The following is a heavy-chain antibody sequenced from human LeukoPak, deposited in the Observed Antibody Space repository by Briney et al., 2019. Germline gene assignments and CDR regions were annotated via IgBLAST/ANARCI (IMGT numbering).Heavy chain of an antibody. D-gene: IGHD4-17*01. Sequence: SETLSLTCTVSGGSISSYYWSWIRQPPRKGLEWIGYIYYSGSTNYNPSLKSRVTISVDTSKNQFSLKLSSVTAADTAAYYCARVGMTTVTPGAFDIWGQGTMVTVSS. CDR2: IYYSGST. J-gene: IGHJ3*02. V-gene: IGHV4-59*01. CDR3: ARVGMTTVTPGAFDI. CDR1: GGSISSYY.